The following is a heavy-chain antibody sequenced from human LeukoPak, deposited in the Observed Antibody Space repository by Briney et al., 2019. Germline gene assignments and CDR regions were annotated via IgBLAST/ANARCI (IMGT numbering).Heavy chain of an antibody. Sequence: GGSLRLSCAASGFTFSSYAMHWVRQAPGKGLEYVSAISSNGGSTYYANSVKGRFTISRDNSKNTLYLQMGSLRAENMAVYYCARVGYTSYYYYGMDVWGQGTTVTVSS. V-gene: IGHV3-64*01. J-gene: IGHJ6*02. CDR3: ARVGYTSYYYYGMDV. D-gene: IGHD6-13*01. CDR2: ISSNGGST. CDR1: GFTFSSYA.